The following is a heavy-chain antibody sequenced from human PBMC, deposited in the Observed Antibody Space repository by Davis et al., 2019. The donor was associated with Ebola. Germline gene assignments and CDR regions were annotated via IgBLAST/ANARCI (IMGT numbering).Heavy chain of an antibody. CDR3: ATSGYCSSTSCYVVGPYYYYGMDV. Sequence: SETLSLTCTVSGGSISSSSYYWGWIRQPPGKGLEWIGSIYYSGSTYYNPSLKSRVTISVDTSKNQFSLKLSSVTAADTAVYYCATSGYCSSTSCYVVGPYYYYGMDVWGKGTTVTVSS. CDR1: GGSISSSSYY. V-gene: IGHV4-39*01. CDR2: IYYSGST. J-gene: IGHJ6*04. D-gene: IGHD2-2*01.